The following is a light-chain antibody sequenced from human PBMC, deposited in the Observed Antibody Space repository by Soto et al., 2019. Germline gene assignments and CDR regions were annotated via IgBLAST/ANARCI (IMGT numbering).Light chain of an antibody. V-gene: IGKV1-5*01. CDR3: QQYHTLIT. CDR1: QSISGW. J-gene: IGKJ5*01. Sequence: DIQMTQSPSTLSASVGDRVTITCRASQSISGWLAWYQQKPGKAPKLLIFDASSLESGVPSRFSGRGSGTEFTLTISSLQPDDFAAYYCQQYHTLITFGQGRLLEIK. CDR2: DAS.